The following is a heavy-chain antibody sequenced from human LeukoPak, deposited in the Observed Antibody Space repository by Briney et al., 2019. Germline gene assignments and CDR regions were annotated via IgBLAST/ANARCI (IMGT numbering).Heavy chain of an antibody. Sequence: SGPTLVKPTQTLTLTCTFSGFSLSTTSGVGVGWIRQPPGKALEWLALIYWDDDTRYSPSLTSRLTITKDTYKSQVVLTMTTMDPGDTATYYCVHSPFGSSRTRHFDSWGQGTLVTVSS. J-gene: IGHJ4*02. CDR2: IYWDDDT. V-gene: IGHV2-5*02. CDR1: GFSLSTTSGVG. D-gene: IGHD3-10*01. CDR3: VHSPFGSSRTRHFDS.